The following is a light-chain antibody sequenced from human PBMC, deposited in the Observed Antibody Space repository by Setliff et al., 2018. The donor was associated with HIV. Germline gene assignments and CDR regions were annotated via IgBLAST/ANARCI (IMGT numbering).Light chain of an antibody. CDR3: CSYAGSSTK. V-gene: IGLV2-23*01. J-gene: IGLJ2*01. Sequence: QSVLTQPASVSGSPGQSITISFTGTSSDVGSYDLVSWYQQHPGKAPKLMIYEGSKRPSGVSNRFSGSKSGNTASLTISGLQADDDADYYCCSYAGSSTKFGGGTKVTVL. CDR1: SSDVGSYDL. CDR2: EGS.